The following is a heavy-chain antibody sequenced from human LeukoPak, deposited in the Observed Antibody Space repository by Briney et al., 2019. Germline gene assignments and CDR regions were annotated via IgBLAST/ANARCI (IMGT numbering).Heavy chain of an antibody. D-gene: IGHD2-2*02. Sequence: GGSLRLSCAASGFTFSSYWMSWVRQAPGKGLEWVANIKQDGSEKYYVDSVKGRFTISRDNAKNSLYLQMNSLRAEDTAVYYCAREVSPCSSTSCYIYYYYGMDVWGQGTTVIVSS. V-gene: IGHV3-7*01. CDR2: IKQDGSEK. CDR3: AREVSPCSSTSCYIYYYYGMDV. CDR1: GFTFSSYW. J-gene: IGHJ6*02.